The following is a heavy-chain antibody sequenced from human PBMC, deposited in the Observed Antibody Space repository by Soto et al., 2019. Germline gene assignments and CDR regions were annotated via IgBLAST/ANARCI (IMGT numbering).Heavy chain of an antibody. D-gene: IGHD1-26*01. CDR2: INPNSGGT. Sequence: ASVKVSCKASGCTFTGCYMHWVRQAPGQGLEWMGWINPNSGGTNYAQKFQGWVTMTRDMSISTAYMELSRLRSDDTAVYYCAREGGDGNQWELLRLGGREGGSDPNAGMDYYYYGMDVWGQGTTVTVSS. CDR3: AREGGDGNQWELLRLGGREGGSDPNAGMDYYYYGMDV. CDR1: GCTFTGCY. V-gene: IGHV1-2*04. J-gene: IGHJ6*02.